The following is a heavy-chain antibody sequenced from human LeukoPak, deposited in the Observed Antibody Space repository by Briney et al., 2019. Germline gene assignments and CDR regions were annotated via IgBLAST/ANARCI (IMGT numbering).Heavy chain of an antibody. CDR3: ARRQGCSSTSCPPDS. V-gene: IGHV5-51*01. J-gene: IGHJ4*02. Sequence: GESLKISCKGSGYRFTSYWIGWVRQMPGKGLEWMGIINPGDSDTRYSPSFQGQVTMSADKSINTAYLQWSSLKASDTAMYYCARRQGCSSTSCPPDSWGQGTLVTVSS. D-gene: IGHD2-2*01. CDR1: GYRFTSYW. CDR2: INPGDSDT.